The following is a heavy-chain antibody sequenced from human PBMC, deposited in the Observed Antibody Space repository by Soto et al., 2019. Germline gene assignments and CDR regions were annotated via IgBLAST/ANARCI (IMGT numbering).Heavy chain of an antibody. V-gene: IGHV4-34*01. CDR2: INHSGST. Sequence: SETLSLTCAVYGGSFSGYYWSWIRQPPGKGLEWIGEINHSGSTNYNPSLKSRVTISVDTSKNQFSLKLSSVTAADTAVYYCARAMNIAVAGTGSFDYWGQGTLVTVSS. D-gene: IGHD6-19*01. CDR1: GGSFSGYY. J-gene: IGHJ4*02. CDR3: ARAMNIAVAGTGSFDY.